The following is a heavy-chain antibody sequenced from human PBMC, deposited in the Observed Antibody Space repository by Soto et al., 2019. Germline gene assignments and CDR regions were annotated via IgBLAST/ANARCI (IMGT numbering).Heavy chain of an antibody. J-gene: IGHJ3*02. CDR1: GFTFSSYA. V-gene: IGHV3-23*01. Sequence: EVQLLESGGGLVQPGGSLRLSCAASGFTFSSYAMSWVRQAPGKGLEWVSAISGSGGSTYYADSVKGRFTISRDNSKNTLYLQMNSLRAEDTAVYYCARDDSSGYHAFDIWGQGTMVTVSS. D-gene: IGHD3-22*01. CDR3: ARDDSSGYHAFDI. CDR2: ISGSGGST.